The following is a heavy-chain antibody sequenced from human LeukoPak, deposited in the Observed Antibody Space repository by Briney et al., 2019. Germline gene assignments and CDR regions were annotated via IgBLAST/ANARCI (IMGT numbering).Heavy chain of an antibody. CDR2: IYYSGST. V-gene: IGHV4-59*02. D-gene: IGHD3-10*01. CDR3: ASGRFGELLSFDY. J-gene: IGHJ4*02. Sequence: GSLRLSCAASGFTVSSNYMSWVRQAPGKGLEWIGYIYYSGSTNYNPSLKSRVTISVDTSKNQFSLKLSSVTAADTAVYYCASGRFGELLSFDYWGKGTLVTVSS. CDR1: GFTVSSNY.